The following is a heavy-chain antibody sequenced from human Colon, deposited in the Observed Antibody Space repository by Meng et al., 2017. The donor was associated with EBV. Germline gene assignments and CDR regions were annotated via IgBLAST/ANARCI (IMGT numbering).Heavy chain of an antibody. D-gene: IGHD1-14*01. CDR1: GCYVSSGGYY. CDR2: IYYSGST. V-gene: IGHV4-31*03. J-gene: IGHJ4*02. CDR3: ARGRRNEPLFDY. Sequence: QVHRLEAGLRLGKPSQTRSLTRTGSGCYVSSGGYYWTWIRQHPGKGLEWFGHIYYSGSTFYNPSLKRRVIISIDTSKNQFSLNLRSVTAADTAVYFCARGRRNEPLFDYWGQGTLVTVSS.